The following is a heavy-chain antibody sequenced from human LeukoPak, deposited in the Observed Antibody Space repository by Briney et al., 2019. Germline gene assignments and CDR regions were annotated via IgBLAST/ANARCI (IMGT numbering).Heavy chain of an antibody. J-gene: IGHJ6*03. Sequence: SETLSLTCTVSGGSISSSYYYWVWIRQPPGKGLEWIGSIYYSGSTYYNPSPKSRVTISVDTSKNHFSLKLSSVTAADTAVYYCARVVRYNTSSEGYYYMDVWGKGTTVTVSS. CDR3: ARVVRYNTSSEGYYYMDV. CDR1: GGSISSSYYY. CDR2: IYYSGST. V-gene: IGHV4-39*07. D-gene: IGHD6-6*01.